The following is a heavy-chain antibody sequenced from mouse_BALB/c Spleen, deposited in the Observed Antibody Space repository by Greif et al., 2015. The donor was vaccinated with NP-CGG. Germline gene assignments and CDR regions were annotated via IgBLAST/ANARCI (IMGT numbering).Heavy chain of an antibody. CDR1: GYSFTSYY. Sequence: VHVKQSGPELMKPGASVKISCKASGYSFTSYYMHWVKQSHGKSLEWIGYIDPFNGGTSYNQKFKGKATLTVDKSSSTAYMHLSSLTSEDSAVYYCARGDCDLYYAMDYWGQGTSVTVSS. J-gene: IGHJ4*01. V-gene: IGHV1S135*01. D-gene: IGHD2-13*01. CDR2: IDPFNGGT. CDR3: ARGDCDLYYAMDY.